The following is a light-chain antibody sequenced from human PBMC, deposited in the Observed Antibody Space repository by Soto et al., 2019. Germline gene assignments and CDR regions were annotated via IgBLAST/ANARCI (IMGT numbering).Light chain of an antibody. CDR2: DAA. CDR3: QQFRSYPLT. Sequence: EFVLTQSPGTLSLSPWEIATLSCMASQTVRNNYLAWYQQKPGQAPRLLIYDAASRATGIPDRFSGGGSGTDFTLTTSRLEPEDFAVYYCQQFRSYPLTFGGGTKVDIK. J-gene: IGKJ4*01. CDR1: QTVRNNY. V-gene: IGKV3-20*01.